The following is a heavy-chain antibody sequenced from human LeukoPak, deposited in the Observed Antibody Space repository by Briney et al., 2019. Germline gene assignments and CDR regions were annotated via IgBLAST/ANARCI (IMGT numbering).Heavy chain of an antibody. CDR2: ISRSGANT. CDR1: EFTFSSYA. Sequence: PGGSLRLSCAASEFTFSSYAMNWVRQAPGKGLEWVSGISRSGANTYYADSVKGRFTISRDNSKNTLYLQMNSLRAKATAIYYCARHRWGNWNGPVDYWGQGTLVTVSS. D-gene: IGHD1-1*01. J-gene: IGHJ4*02. CDR3: ARHRWGNWNGPVDY. V-gene: IGHV3-23*01.